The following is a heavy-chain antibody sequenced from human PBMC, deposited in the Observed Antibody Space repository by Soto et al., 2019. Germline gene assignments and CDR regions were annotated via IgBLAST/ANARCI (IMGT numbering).Heavy chain of an antibody. J-gene: IGHJ6*02. CDR2: INSDGSST. Sequence: EVQLVESGGGLVQPGGSLRLSCAASGFTFSSYWMHWVRQAPGKGLVWVSRINSDGSSTSYADSVKGRFTISRDNAKNTLYLQMNSLGAEDTAVYYCARDSHYDFWSGPDYGMDVWGQGTTVTVSS. D-gene: IGHD3-3*01. CDR3: ARDSHYDFWSGPDYGMDV. CDR1: GFTFSSYW. V-gene: IGHV3-74*01.